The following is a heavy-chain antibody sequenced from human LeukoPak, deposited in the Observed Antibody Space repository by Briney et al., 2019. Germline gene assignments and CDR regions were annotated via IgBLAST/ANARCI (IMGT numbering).Heavy chain of an antibody. CDR1: GYTFTGYY. V-gene: IGHV1-2*02. CDR2: INPNSGGT. J-gene: IGHJ4*02. CDR3: AMPGV. Sequence: ASVKVSCKASGYTFTGYYMHWVRQAPGQGLEWMGWINPNSGGTNYAQKFQGRVTITADESTSTAYMELSSLRSEDTAVYYCAMPGVWGQGTLVTVSS.